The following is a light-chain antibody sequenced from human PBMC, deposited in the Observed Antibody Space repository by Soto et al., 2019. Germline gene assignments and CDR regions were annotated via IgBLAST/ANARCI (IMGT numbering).Light chain of an antibody. J-gene: IGLJ1*01. Sequence: QSVLTQPPSASGSPGQSVTISCTGTSSDVGGYNYVSWYQQHPGKAPKLLIYEVTNRPSGVPDRFSGSKSGNTASLTVSGLLAEDEADYYCISYAGSNNFVFGTGTKVTVL. CDR3: ISYAGSNNFV. CDR1: SSDVGGYNY. CDR2: EVT. V-gene: IGLV2-8*01.